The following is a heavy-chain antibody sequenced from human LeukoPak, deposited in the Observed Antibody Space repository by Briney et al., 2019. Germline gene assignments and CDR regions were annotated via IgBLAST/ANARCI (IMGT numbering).Heavy chain of an antibody. CDR2: ISSSSFYI. V-gene: IGHV3-21*01. J-gene: IGHJ3*02. CDR1: GFSFSSYS. D-gene: IGHD6-13*01. CDR3: AREIGGSSSPGDDAIDI. Sequence: GGSLRLSCAASGFSFSSYSMNWVRQAPGKGLEWVSSISSSSFYIYYADSVKGRFSISRDNAKSSLYLQMNSLRAEDTAVYYCAREIGGSSSPGDDAIDIWGQGTMVTVSS.